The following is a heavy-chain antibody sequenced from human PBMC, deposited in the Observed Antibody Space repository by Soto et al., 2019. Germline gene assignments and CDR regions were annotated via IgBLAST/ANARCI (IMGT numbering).Heavy chain of an antibody. J-gene: IGHJ4*02. D-gene: IGHD4-17*01. CDR1: GGSILNGGHY. Sequence: QVQLQESGPGLLKPSQTLSLTCTVSGGSILNGGHYWTWIRQHPRKGLEWIGRIFFIGNTDYNPALKSRLTFALDTAKNQFSLKLTSVTAADTAIYYCAIDNYGGMLDFWGQGTLVTVYS. CDR2: IFFIGNT. CDR3: AIDNYGGMLDF. V-gene: IGHV4-31*03.